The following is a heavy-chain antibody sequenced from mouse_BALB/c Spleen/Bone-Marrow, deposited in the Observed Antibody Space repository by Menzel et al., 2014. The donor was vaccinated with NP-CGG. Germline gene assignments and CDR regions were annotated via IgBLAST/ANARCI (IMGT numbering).Heavy chain of an antibody. Sequence: VHLVESGPQVVRPGASVKISCKASGYSFTSYWMHWVKQRPGQGLEWIGMIDPSDSETRLNQKFKDKATLTVDKSSSTAYMQLSSPTSGDSAVYYCARVGLRLPYYFDYWGQGTTLTVSS. CDR2: IDPSDSET. V-gene: IGHV1S126*01. D-gene: IGHD1-2*01. CDR1: GYSFTSYW. CDR3: ARVGLRLPYYFDY. J-gene: IGHJ2*01.